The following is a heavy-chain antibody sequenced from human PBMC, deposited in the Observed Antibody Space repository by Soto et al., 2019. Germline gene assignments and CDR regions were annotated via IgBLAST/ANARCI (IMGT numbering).Heavy chain of an antibody. CDR3: ARDRGSSWSSV. CDR2: IYYTGST. V-gene: IGHV4-59*01. Sequence: LSLTCTVSGGSISSSYCSWIRQPPGKGLEWIGYIYYTGSTNYNPSLKSRVTISVDTSKNQFSLNLRSVTAADTAVYYCARDRGSSWSSVWGQGALVSVSS. D-gene: IGHD6-13*01. J-gene: IGHJ4*02. CDR1: GGSISSSY.